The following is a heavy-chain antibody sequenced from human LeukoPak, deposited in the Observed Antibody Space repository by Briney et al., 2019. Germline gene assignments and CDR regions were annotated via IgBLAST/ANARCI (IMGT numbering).Heavy chain of an antibody. CDR3: AREGGYVERTLDS. J-gene: IGHJ4*02. D-gene: IGHD3-10*02. Sequence: SQTLSLTCTVSGGSISSGGNFWTCIRQHPGKGLEWIGYIYNSGRTYYNPSLKSRVTISLDTSKNQFSLKLSSVTAADTAVYYCAREGGYVERTLDSWGQGTLVTVSP. V-gene: IGHV4-31*03. CDR1: GGSISSGGNF. CDR2: IYNSGRT.